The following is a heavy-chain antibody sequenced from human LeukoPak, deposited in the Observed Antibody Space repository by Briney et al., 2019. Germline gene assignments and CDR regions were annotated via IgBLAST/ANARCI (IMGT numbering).Heavy chain of an antibody. CDR1: GHTFTSYY. V-gene: IGHV1-46*01. CDR3: ARVARMNCSSTSCYSVHYYYGMDV. CDR2: INPSGGST. J-gene: IGHJ6*02. Sequence: ASVKVSCKASGHTFTSYYIHWVRQAPGQGLEWMGIINPSGGSTSYAQKFQGRVTMTRDTSTSTVYMELSSLRSEDTAVYYCARVARMNCSSTSCYSVHYYYGMDVWGQGTTVTVSS. D-gene: IGHD2-2*01.